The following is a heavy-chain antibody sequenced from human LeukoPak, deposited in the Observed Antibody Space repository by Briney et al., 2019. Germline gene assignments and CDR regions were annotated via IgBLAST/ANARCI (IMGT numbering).Heavy chain of an antibody. CDR1: GFRFNDYG. CDR2: ISYDGSNK. J-gene: IGHJ3*02. Sequence: GGSLRLSCATSGFRFNDYGMHWIRQAPGKGLEWVAVISYDGSNKYYADSVKGRFTISRDNSKNTLYLQMNSLRAEDTAVYYCAKALYDSSGLDAFDIWGPGTMVTVSS. CDR3: AKALYDSSGLDAFDI. V-gene: IGHV3-30*18. D-gene: IGHD3-22*01.